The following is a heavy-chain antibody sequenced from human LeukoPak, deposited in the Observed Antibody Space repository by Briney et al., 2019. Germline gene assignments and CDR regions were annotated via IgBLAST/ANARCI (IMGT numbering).Heavy chain of an antibody. CDR1: GYTFTSYG. V-gene: IGHV1-18*01. CDR2: ISAYNGNT. D-gene: IGHD6-13*01. CDR3: ARGAAAADNWFDP. Sequence: ASVKFSCKASGYTFTSYGISWERQAPGQGLEWMGWISAYNGNTNYAQKLQGRVTMTTDTYTNIASDDTAVYYCARGAAAADNWFDPWGQGTLVTVSS. J-gene: IGHJ5*02.